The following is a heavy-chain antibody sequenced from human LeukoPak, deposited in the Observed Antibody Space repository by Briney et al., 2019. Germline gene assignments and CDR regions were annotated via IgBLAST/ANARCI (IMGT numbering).Heavy chain of an antibody. CDR2: INNIASHI. Sequence: GGSLRLSCAASGFTFSNSAMNWVRQAPGKGLEWVSSINNIASHIYYVDSVRGRFTISRDNAKNSVSLQMNNLRAEDTAVYYCTRDATQYLRYGYFDSWGQGILVTVSS. CDR1: GFTFSNSA. CDR3: TRDATQYLRYGYFDS. J-gene: IGHJ4*02. D-gene: IGHD2/OR15-2a*01. V-gene: IGHV3-21*01.